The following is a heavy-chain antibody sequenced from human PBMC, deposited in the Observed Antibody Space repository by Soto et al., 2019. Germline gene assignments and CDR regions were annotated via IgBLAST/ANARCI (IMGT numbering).Heavy chain of an antibody. V-gene: IGHV3-66*01. CDR3: ARDMVRGLYPEYFQH. CDR2: IYSGGST. D-gene: IGHD3-10*01. Sequence: PGGSLRLSCAASGFTVSSNYMSWVRQAPGKGLGWVSVIYSGGSTYYADSVKGRFTISRDNSKNTMYLQMNSLRAEDTAVYYCARDMVRGLYPEYFQHWGQGTLVTVSS. J-gene: IGHJ1*01. CDR1: GFTVSSNY.